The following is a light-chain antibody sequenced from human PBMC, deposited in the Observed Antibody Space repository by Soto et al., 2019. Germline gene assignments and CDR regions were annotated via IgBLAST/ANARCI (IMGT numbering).Light chain of an antibody. V-gene: IGLV4-69*01. Sequence: QSVLTQSPSASASLGASVKLTCTLSSGHTTYDIAWHQQQPQKGPRYLMRLNSGGSHTKGDGIPDRFSGSSSGADRYLLISNLQSEDEADYYCQTWGTSFHAMFGRGTQLTVL. CDR2: LNSGGSH. J-gene: IGLJ7*01. CDR1: SGHTTYD. CDR3: QTWGTSFHAM.